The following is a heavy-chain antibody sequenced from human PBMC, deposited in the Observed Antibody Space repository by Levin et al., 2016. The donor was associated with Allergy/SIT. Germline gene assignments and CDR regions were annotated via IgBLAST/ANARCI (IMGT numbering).Heavy chain of an antibody. J-gene: IGHJ4*02. V-gene: IGHV3-33*01. CDR3: ARQATVVVYFDY. CDR2: IWYDGSTK. CDR1: GFTFSSHG. D-gene: IGHD3-22*01. Sequence: GESLKISCAASGFTFSSHGMHWVRQAPGKGLEWVALIWYDGSTKYYADSVKGRFTISRDNSKNTLYLEMNSLRAEDTAVYYCARQATVVVYFDYWGQGTPVTVSS.